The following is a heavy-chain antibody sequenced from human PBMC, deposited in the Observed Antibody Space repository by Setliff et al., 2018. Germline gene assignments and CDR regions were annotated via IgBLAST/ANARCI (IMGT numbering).Heavy chain of an antibody. D-gene: IGHD7-27*01. CDR2: ISSSSSYI. CDR3: VRDLHWGFDY. J-gene: IGHJ4*02. CDR1: GFTFSNYW. Sequence: AGGSLRLSCATSGFTFSNYWMTWVRQAPGKGLEWVSSISSSSSYIYYADSVKGRFTISRDNAKNSLYLQMNSLRAEDTAVYYCVRDLHWGFDYWGLGTLVTVSS. V-gene: IGHV3-21*01.